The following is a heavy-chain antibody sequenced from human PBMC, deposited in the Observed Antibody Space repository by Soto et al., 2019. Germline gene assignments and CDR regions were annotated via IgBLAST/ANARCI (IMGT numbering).Heavy chain of an antibody. CDR2: IKTDGTVT. J-gene: IGHJ4*02. CDR1: GFTFSSYW. V-gene: IGHV3-74*03. Sequence: AGSLRLSCAASGFTFSSYWMHWVRQDAGKGLLWVSSIKTDGTVTQYADSAKGRFTVSRDNAKNTLYLQMNSLRAEDTAVYYCAKDLSWGQCDYWGQGALVTVSS. D-gene: IGHD3-16*01. CDR3: AKDLSWGQCDY.